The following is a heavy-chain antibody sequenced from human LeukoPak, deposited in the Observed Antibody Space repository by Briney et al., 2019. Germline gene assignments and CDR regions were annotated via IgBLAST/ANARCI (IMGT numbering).Heavy chain of an antibody. CDR2: INPNSGGT. Sequence: ASVKVSCKASGYTFTGYYMHWVRQAPGQGLEWMGWINPNSGGTNYAQKFQDRVTMTRDTSISTAYLELIRLRSDDTAVYYCARLYGSGSYYNVGWFDPWGQGTLVTVSS. V-gene: IGHV1-2*02. CDR1: GYTFTGYY. CDR3: ARLYGSGSYYNVGWFDP. D-gene: IGHD3-10*01. J-gene: IGHJ5*02.